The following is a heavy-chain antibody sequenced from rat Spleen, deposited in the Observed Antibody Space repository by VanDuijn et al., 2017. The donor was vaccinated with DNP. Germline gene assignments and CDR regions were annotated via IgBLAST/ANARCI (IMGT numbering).Heavy chain of an antibody. CDR2: ISASGGST. V-gene: IGHV5-27*01. D-gene: IGHD1-11*01. J-gene: IGHJ2*01. CDR3: TTDFERGY. Sequence: EVQLVESGGDLVQSGRSLKLSCAASGFTFSNYGMAWVRQAPKKGLEWVASISASGGSTSYRDSVKGRFTISRDNAKSILYLRMDSLRSEDTATYYCTTDFERGYWGQGVMVTVSS. CDR1: GFTFSNYG.